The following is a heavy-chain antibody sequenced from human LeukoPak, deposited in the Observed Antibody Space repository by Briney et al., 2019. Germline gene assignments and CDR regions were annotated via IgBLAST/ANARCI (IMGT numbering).Heavy chain of an antibody. D-gene: IGHD6-13*01. CDR2: INHSGST. J-gene: IGHJ3*02. Sequence: SETLSLTCAVYGGSFSGYYWSWIRQPPGKGLEWIGEINHSGSTYYNPSLKSRVTISVDTSKNQFSLKLSSVTAADTAVYYCARETAAAGAFDIWGQGTMVTVSS. CDR3: ARETAAAGAFDI. CDR1: GGSFSGYY. V-gene: IGHV4-34*09.